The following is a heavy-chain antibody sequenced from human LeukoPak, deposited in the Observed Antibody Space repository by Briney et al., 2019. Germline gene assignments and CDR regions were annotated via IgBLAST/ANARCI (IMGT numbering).Heavy chain of an antibody. CDR1: GFTFSSYW. V-gene: IGHV3-74*01. J-gene: IGHJ4*02. CDR3: ARGYYDSSDYYGPYFDY. CDR2: INSDGSSI. D-gene: IGHD3-22*01. Sequence: GGSLRLSCAASGFTFSSYWMHWVRQAPGKGLVWVSRINSDGSSISYADSVKGRFTISRDNAKNTLSLQMNSLRAEDTAVYYCARGYYDSSDYYGPYFDYWGQGTLVTVSS.